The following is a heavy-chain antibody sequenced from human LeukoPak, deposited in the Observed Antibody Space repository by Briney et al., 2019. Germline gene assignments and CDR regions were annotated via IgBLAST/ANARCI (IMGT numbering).Heavy chain of an antibody. CDR2: INPNSGGT. Sequence: ASVKVSCKASGYIFTSYNMNWVRQAPGQGLEWMGWINPNSGGTNYAQKFQGRVTMTRDTSISTAYMELSRLRSDDTAVYFCARPSDSSGYFDIYFDYWGQGTLVTVSS. CDR3: ARPSDSSGYFDIYFDY. D-gene: IGHD3-22*01. CDR1: GYIFTSYN. J-gene: IGHJ4*02. V-gene: IGHV1-2*02.